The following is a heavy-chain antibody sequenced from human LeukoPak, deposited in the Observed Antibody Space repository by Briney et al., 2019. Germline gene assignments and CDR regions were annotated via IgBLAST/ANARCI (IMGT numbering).Heavy chain of an antibody. CDR2: MNPNSGNT. Sequence: ASVKVSCKASGYTFTSYDINWVRQATGQGLEWMGWMNPNSGNTGYALKFQGRVTMTRDTSISTAYMELSSLRSEDTAVYYCARYPQAGAWTYYYYYMDVWGKGTTVTVSS. CDR3: ARYPQAGAWTYYYYYMDV. V-gene: IGHV1-8*01. CDR1: GYTFTSYD. J-gene: IGHJ6*03. D-gene: IGHD6-19*01.